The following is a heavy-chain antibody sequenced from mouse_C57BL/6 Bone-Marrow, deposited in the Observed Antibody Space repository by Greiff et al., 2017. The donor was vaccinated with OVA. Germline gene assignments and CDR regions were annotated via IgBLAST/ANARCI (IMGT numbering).Heavy chain of an antibody. CDR3: ARLGTPDY. D-gene: IGHD3-3*01. V-gene: IGHV2-2*01. Sequence: VQLQQSGPGLVQPSQSLSITCTVSGFSLTSYGVHWVRQSPGKGLAWLGVIWSGGSTDYNAAFISRLSICKDTSKSQVFFKRNRRQADDTAIYYCARLGTPDYWGQGTTLTVSA. J-gene: IGHJ2*01. CDR1: GFSLTSYG. CDR2: IWSGGST.